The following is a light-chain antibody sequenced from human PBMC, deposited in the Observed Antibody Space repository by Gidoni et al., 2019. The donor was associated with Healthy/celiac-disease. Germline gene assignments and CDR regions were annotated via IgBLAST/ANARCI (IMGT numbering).Light chain of an antibody. CDR1: QSVLYSSNNKNY. V-gene: IGKV4-1*01. Sequence: DIVMTQSPDSLAVSLGARATINCKSSQSVLYSSNNKNYLAWYQQKPVQPPKLLIYWASTREAGVPERCRGSGSGTDFTLTISSLQAEDVAVYYCQQYYSTPPTFXXXTKVEIK. J-gene: IGKJ1*01. CDR3: QQYYSTPPT. CDR2: WAS.